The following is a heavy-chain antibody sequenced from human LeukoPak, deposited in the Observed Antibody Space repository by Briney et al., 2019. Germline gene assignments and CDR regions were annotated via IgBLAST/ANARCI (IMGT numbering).Heavy chain of an antibody. CDR2: IYTSGST. CDR1: GGSISSYY. J-gene: IGHJ4*02. V-gene: IGHV4-4*07. CDR3: ASIAPRPYDILTGYAPPHFDY. Sequence: SETLSLTCTVSGGSISSYYWSWIRQPAGKGLEWIGRIYTSGSTNYNPSLKSRVTISVDTSKNQFSLKLSSVTAADTAVYYCASIAPRPYDILTGYAPPHFDYWGQGTLVTVSS. D-gene: IGHD3-9*01.